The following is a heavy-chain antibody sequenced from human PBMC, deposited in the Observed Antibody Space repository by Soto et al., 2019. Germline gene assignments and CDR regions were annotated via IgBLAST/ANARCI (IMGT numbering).Heavy chain of an antibody. CDR1: GFTFSNAW. V-gene: IGHV3-15*01. J-gene: IGHJ3*02. D-gene: IGHD2-15*01. CDR2: IKSKTDGGTT. CDR3: TTDLFCFRPLSGGSCYWFGAFDI. Sequence: GGSLRLSCAASGFTFSNAWMSWVRQAPGKGLEWVGRIKSKTDGGTTDYAAPVKGRFTISRDDSKNTLYLQMNSLKTEDTAMYCCTTDLFCFRPLSGGSCYWFGAFDIWGQGTMVTVSS.